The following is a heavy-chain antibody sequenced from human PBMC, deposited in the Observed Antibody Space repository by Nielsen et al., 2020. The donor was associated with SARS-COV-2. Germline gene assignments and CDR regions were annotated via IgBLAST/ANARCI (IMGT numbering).Heavy chain of an antibody. CDR3: ARVVSYDILTGFNYYYYYGMDV. Sequence: ASVKVSCKASGYTFTSYGISWVRQAPGQGLEWMGWISAYNGNTNYAQKLQGRVTMTRDTSTSTVYMELSSLRSEDTAVYYCARVVSYDILTGFNYYYYYGMDVWGQGTTVTVSS. CDR1: GYTFTSYG. CDR2: ISAYNGNT. J-gene: IGHJ6*02. V-gene: IGHV1-18*01. D-gene: IGHD3-9*01.